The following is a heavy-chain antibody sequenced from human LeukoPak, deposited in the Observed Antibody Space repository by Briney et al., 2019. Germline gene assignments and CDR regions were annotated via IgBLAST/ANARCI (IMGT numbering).Heavy chain of an antibody. D-gene: IGHD6-13*01. CDR2: IYYSGTT. CDR1: GGSVSSGSYY. V-gene: IGHV4-61*03. J-gene: IGHJ4*02. CDR3: ASLYSSSWYSPDY. Sequence: SETLSLTCTVSGGSVSSGSYYWSWIRQPPGKGLEWIGYIYYSGTTNYNPSLKSRVTISVDTSKNHFSLKLTSLTAADTAVYYCASLYSSSWYSPDYWGQGTLVTVSS.